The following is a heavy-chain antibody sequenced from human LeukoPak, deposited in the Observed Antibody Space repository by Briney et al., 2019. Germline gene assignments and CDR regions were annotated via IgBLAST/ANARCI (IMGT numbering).Heavy chain of an antibody. J-gene: IGHJ5*02. D-gene: IGHD5-18*01. V-gene: IGHV1-46*01. CDR2: INPSGGST. Sequence: GASVKVSCKASGYTFTSYDINWVRQAPGQGLEWMGLINPSGGSTRYAQKFQGRVTMTRDMSTSTAYMELSSLRSEDTAVYYCARALPHRRLMDTTMEQHWFDPWGQGTLVTVSS. CDR1: GYTFTSYD. CDR3: ARALPHRRLMDTTMEQHWFDP.